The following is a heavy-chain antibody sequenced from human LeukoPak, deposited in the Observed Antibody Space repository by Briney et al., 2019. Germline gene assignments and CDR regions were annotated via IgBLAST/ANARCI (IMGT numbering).Heavy chain of an antibody. Sequence: GGSLRLSCASSGFTFRTYDMSWVRQAPGKGLDWVSSITSNGRSTFYADSVKGRFTISRDNSKNTLYLQMNSLRAEDPAVYYCAKNPGHIFPRSWGQGNLFTVTS. CDR3: AKNPGHIFPRS. CDR1: GFTFRTYD. J-gene: IGHJ1*01. CDR2: ITSNGRST. V-gene: IGHV3-23*01. D-gene: IGHD1-14*01.